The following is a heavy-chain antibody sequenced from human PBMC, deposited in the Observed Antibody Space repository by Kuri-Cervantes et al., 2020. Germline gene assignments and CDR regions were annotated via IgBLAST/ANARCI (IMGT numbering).Heavy chain of an antibody. Sequence: GGSLRLSCAASGFTFSNYWMIWVRQAPGKGLEWVAVIWYDGSNKYYADSVKGRFTISRDNSKNTLYLQMNSLRAEDTAVYYCARDYSNEAFDIWGQGTMVTVSS. J-gene: IGHJ3*02. CDR2: IWYDGSNK. D-gene: IGHD4-11*01. CDR1: GFTFSNYW. V-gene: IGHV3-33*01. CDR3: ARDYSNEAFDI.